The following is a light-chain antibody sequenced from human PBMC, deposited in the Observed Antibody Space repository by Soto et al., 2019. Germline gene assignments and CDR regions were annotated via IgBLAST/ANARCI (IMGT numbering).Light chain of an antibody. CDR2: EIN. J-gene: IGLJ1*01. CDR1: SSDFGAYDY. V-gene: IGLV2-8*01. CDR3: SSFAGSNNFPYV. Sequence: QSALTQPPSASGSPGQSVTISCTGTSSDFGAYDYVSWYQQHPGKAPKLMIYEINKWPSGVPDRFSGSKSGNTASLTVSGLQAEDEADYYCSSFAGSNNFPYVFGTGTKVTVL.